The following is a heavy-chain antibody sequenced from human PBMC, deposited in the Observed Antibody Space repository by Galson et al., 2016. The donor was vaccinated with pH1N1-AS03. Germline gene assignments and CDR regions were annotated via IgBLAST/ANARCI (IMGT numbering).Heavy chain of an antibody. Sequence: SGAEVKKPGDSLKISCKASEYPFTSYWIAWVRQAPGKGLEWVANINHDGGEKYYVDSVKGRFTISRDNAKNSLFLQMDSLRAEDTAVYFCARMQWLLPQYYFNCWGQGTLVTVSS. D-gene: IGHD6-19*01. V-gene: IGHV3-7*03. CDR3: ARMQWLLPQYYFNC. CDR2: INHDGGEK. J-gene: IGHJ4*02. CDR1: EYPFTSYW.